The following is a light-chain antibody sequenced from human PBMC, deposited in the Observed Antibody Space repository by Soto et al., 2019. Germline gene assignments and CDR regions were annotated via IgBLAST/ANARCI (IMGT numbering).Light chain of an antibody. J-gene: IGKJ1*01. CDR1: QSLLHSNGNTY. V-gene: IGKV2-28*01. CDR3: MQGLHGPWT. Sequence: DVVMTQSPLSLPVTPGEPASISCRSSQSLLHSNGNTYLDWYLQKPGQSPQLLIYLSFNRASGVPDRFSGSGTGTDFTPKISTVEAEDVGVYYCMQGLHGPWTFGQGTKVEIK. CDR2: LSF.